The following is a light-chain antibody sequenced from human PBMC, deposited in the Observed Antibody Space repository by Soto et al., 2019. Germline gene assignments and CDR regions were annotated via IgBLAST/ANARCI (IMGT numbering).Light chain of an antibody. CDR2: GAS. V-gene: IGKV3-20*01. CDR1: QSVSNSY. J-gene: IGKJ1*01. Sequence: EIVLTQSPGTLSLSPGERATLSCRASQSVSNSYLVWYQQKPGQAPRLLIYGASIRATGIPDRFSGSGSGTDFTLTISRLEPEDFAVYYCQQYGSSPPWTFGQGTKVEIK. CDR3: QQYGSSPPWT.